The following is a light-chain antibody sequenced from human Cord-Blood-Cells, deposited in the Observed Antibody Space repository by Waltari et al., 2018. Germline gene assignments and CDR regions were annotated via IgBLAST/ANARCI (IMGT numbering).Light chain of an antibody. V-gene: IGLV2-11*01. CDR3: CSYAGSYRNV. CDR1: SSDVGGYNY. CDR2: DVS. Sequence: QSALTQPRSVSGSPGQSVTISCTGTSSDVGGYNYVSWYQQHPGKAPKLMIYDVSKRPSGVPDRFSGSKSGNPASLTISGLQAEDEADYYCCSYAGSYRNVFGTGTKVTVL. J-gene: IGLJ1*01.